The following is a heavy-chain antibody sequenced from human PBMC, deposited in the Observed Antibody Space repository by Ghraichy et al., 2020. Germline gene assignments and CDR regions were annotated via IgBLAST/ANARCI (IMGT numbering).Heavy chain of an antibody. CDR2: IYYSGST. D-gene: IGHD2-2*01. J-gene: IGHJ6*02. CDR1: GGSISSYY. Sequence: SETLSLTCTVSGGSISSYYWNWIRQPPGKGLEWIGYIYYSGSTNYNSSLKSRVTISVDPSTNQFSLKLSSVTAADTAVYYCARDVVPSATKYGLDVWGQGTTVTVSS. CDR3: ARDVVPSATKYGLDV. V-gene: IGHV4-59*01.